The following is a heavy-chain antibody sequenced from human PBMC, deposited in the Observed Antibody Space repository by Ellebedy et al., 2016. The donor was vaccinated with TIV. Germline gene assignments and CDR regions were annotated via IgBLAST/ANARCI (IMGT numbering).Heavy chain of an antibody. J-gene: IGHJ6*02. Sequence: GGSLRLSCAASGFTVSSNYMSWVRQAPEKGLVWVSRVNGDGSTPSYADSVKGRFTISRDNAKNTLYLQMNSLRAEDTAVYYCARVIVGATGYGMDVWGQGATVTVSS. CDR2: VNGDGSTP. CDR3: ARVIVGATGYGMDV. D-gene: IGHD1-26*01. CDR1: GFTVSSNY. V-gene: IGHV3-74*01.